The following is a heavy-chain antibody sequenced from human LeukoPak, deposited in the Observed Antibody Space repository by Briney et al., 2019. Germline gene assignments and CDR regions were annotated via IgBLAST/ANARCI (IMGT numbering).Heavy chain of an antibody. CDR2: ISASNGNT. D-gene: IGHD4-23*01. J-gene: IGHJ3*02. V-gene: IGHV1-18*01. CDR1: GYTFTSYG. CDR3: AIRDYGGNLDAFDI. Sequence: ASVKVSCTASGYTFTSYGISWVRQAPGHGLEWVEGISASNGNTNYAQKRQGRVTMTTDTSTSTAYMELRSLRTDDTAVYYCAIRDYGGNLDAFDIWGQGTMVTVSS.